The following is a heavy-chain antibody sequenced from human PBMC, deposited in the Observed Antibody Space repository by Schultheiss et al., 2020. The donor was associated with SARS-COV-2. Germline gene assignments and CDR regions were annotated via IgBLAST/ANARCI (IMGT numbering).Heavy chain of an antibody. Sequence: SETLSLTCTVSGGSVSRGSYYWSWIRQPPGKGLEWIGSMFYTDNTYYNPPLKSRVTISADTSKNQFSLKLSSVTAADTAVYYCARTILEWLPNWFDPWGQGTLVTVSS. J-gene: IGHJ5*02. D-gene: IGHD3-3*01. V-gene: IGHV4-39*07. CDR3: ARTILEWLPNWFDP. CDR2: MFYTDNT. CDR1: GGSVSRGSYY.